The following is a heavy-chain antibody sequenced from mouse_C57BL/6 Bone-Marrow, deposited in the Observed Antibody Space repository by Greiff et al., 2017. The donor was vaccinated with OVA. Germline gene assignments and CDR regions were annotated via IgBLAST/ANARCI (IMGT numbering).Heavy chain of an antibody. CDR3: ARGGTYDSRGYYAMDY. J-gene: IGHJ4*01. V-gene: IGHV8-12*01. CDR2: TYWDDDK. Sequence: QVTLKLSGPGILQSSQTLSLTCSFSGFSLNTSNMGVIWLRQPSGKGLDWLAHTYWDDDKRYNPSLKSRITISNHTSRNQVFLEITRVDTADTATYYCARGGTYDSRGYYAMDYWGQGTSITVS. CDR1: GFSLNTSNMG. D-gene: IGHD2-12*01.